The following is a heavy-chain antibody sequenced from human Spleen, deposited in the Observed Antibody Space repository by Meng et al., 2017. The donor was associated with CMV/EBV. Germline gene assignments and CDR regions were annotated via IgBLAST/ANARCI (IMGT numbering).Heavy chain of an antibody. J-gene: IGHJ6*02. CDR3: ARDQDIVVVPAAIQKSRGYYYYGMDV. Sequence: ASVKVSCKTSGYTFSSYYMHWVRQAPGQGLEWMAWINPNSGATKSAQKFQGRVTVTRDTSSSTAYMELSRLRSDDTAVYYCARDQDIVVVPAAIQKSRGYYYYGMDVWGQGTTVTVSS. D-gene: IGHD2-2*02. CDR1: GYTFSSYY. V-gene: IGHV1-2*02. CDR2: INPNSGAT.